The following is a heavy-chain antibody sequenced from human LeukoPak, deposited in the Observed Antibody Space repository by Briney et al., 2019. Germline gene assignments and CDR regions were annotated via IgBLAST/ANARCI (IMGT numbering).Heavy chain of an antibody. CDR1: GGSISSSSYY. CDR3: ARHKGVYEYSGYDLGGWFDP. J-gene: IGHJ5*02. Sequence: SETLSLTCTVSGGSISSSSYYWGWIRQPPGKGLVWIGSIYYSGSTYYNPSLKSRVTISVDTSKNQFSLKLSSVTAADTAVYYCARHKGVYEYSGYDLGGWFDPWGQGTLVTVSS. D-gene: IGHD5-12*01. V-gene: IGHV4-39*01. CDR2: IYYSGST.